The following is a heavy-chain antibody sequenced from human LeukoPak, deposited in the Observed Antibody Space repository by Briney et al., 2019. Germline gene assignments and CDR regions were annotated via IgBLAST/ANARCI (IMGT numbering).Heavy chain of an antibody. CDR2: ISYDGSNK. D-gene: IGHD2/OR15-2a*01. Sequence: GGSLRLSCAASGFTFSIYAMHWVRQAPGKGLEWVAVISYDGSNKYYADSVKGRFSISRDNPKNTLYLQMNSLRAEDTAVYYCARDTQYYYYTMDVWGQGTTVTVSS. J-gene: IGHJ6*02. CDR3: ARDTQYYYYTMDV. V-gene: IGHV3-30-3*01. CDR1: GFTFSIYA.